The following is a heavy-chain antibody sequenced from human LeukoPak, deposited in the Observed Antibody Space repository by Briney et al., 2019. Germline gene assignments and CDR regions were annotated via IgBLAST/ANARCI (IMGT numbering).Heavy chain of an antibody. CDR2: INHSGST. D-gene: IGHD3-10*01. CDR1: GGSFSGYY. CDR3: ARGRAVLLWFGELLGAFDI. Sequence: SETLSLTCAVYGGSFSGYYWSWIRQPPGKGLEWIGEINHSGSTNYNPSLKSRVTISVDTSKNQFFLKLSSVTAADTAVYYCARGRAVLLWFGELLGAFDIWGQGTMVTVSS. J-gene: IGHJ3*02. V-gene: IGHV4-34*01.